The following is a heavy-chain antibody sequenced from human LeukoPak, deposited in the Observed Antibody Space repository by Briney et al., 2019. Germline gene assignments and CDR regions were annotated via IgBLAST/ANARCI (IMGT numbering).Heavy chain of an antibody. CDR3: ARVGDNNAFDV. CDR2: IDDNAYTP. J-gene: IGHJ3*01. V-gene: IGHV3-64*02. CDR1: GFTFSAYS. Sequence: GGSLRLSCAASGFTFSAYSMHWVRQAPGKGLEFVSAIDDNAYTPFYADSVQGRCSISGDNSKSTLYLQLGSLRAEDTAVYFCARVGDNNAFDVWGQGTLVTVSS. D-gene: IGHD2-21*02.